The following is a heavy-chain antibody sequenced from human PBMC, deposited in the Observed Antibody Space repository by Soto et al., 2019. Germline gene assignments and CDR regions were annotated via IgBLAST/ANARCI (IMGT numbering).Heavy chain of an antibody. CDR3: TTRLTIFGVVIDP. CDR2: IKSKTDGGTT. D-gene: IGHD3-3*01. J-gene: IGHJ5*02. CDR1: GFTFSNAL. Sequence: EVQLVESGGGLVKPGGSLRLSCAASGFTFSNALMSWVRQAPGEGLEWVGRIKSKTDGGTTDYAATVKGRFTISRDDSKNTLYLQMNSLKTEDTAVYFCTTRLTIFGVVIDPWGQGTLVLVSS. V-gene: IGHV3-15*01.